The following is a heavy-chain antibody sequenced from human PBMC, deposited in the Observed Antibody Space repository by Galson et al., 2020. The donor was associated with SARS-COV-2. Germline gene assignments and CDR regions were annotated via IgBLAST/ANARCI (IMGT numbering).Heavy chain of an antibody. Sequence: QLGESLQISCAASGFSLRSYWMSWVRQAPGKGLEWVANIKQDGSEKYYVDSVKGRFTISRDNVKNSLFLQMNSLRAEDTAVYYCNATNVAVAGYFWGQGTLVTVPS. V-gene: IGHV3-7*01. CDR2: IKQDGSEK. CDR1: GFSLRSYW. J-gene: IGHJ4*02. D-gene: IGHD6-19*01. CDR3: NATNVAVAGYF.